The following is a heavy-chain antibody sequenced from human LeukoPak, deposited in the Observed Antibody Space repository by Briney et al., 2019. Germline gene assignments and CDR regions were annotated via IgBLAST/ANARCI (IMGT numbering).Heavy chain of an antibody. V-gene: IGHV4-59*08. CDR2: IYYTGST. Sequence: PSGTLSLTCTVSRGSISTYYWSWIRQPPGKGLEWIGYIYYTGSTNYNPSLKSRVTISVDTSKNEFSLKLSSVIAADTAMYYCARHWMAVAPYWYFDLWGHGTLVTVSS. CDR3: ARHWMAVAPYWYFDL. CDR1: RGSISTYY. J-gene: IGHJ2*01. D-gene: IGHD6-19*01.